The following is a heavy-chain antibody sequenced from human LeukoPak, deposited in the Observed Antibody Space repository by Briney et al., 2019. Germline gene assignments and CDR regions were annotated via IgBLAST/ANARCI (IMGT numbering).Heavy chain of an antibody. D-gene: IGHD3-9*01. CDR1: GFTFDDYA. CDR2: ISWNSGSI. CDR3: AKDTRDILTGYYNMALDY. J-gene: IGHJ4*02. V-gene: IGHV3-9*01. Sequence: PGRSLRLSCAASGFTFDDYAMHWVRQAPGKGLEWVSGISWNSGSIGYADSVKGRFTISRDNAKNSLYLQMDSLRDEDTALYYCAKDTRDILTGYYNMALDYWGQGTLVTVAS.